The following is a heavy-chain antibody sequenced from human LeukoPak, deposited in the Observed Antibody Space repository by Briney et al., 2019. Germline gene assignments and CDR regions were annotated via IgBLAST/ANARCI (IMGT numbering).Heavy chain of an antibody. J-gene: IGHJ4*02. CDR1: GYTFTSYG. D-gene: IGHD2-2*01. CDR3: ARFNGIVVVAPFDY. CDR2: ISAYNGNT. Sequence: ASVKVSCKASGYTFTSYGISRVRQAPGQGLEWMGWISAYNGNTNYAQKLQGRVTMTTDTSTSTAYMELRSLRSDDTAVYYCARFNGIVVVAPFDYWGQGTLVTVSS. V-gene: IGHV1-18*01.